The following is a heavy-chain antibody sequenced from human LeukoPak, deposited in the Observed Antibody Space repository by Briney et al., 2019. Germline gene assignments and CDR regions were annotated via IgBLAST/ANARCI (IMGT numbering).Heavy chain of an antibody. CDR1: GFTFSVHW. V-gene: IGHV3-7*01. CDR3: ARELSWSGRDY. Sequence: PGGSLRLSCAASGFTFSVHWMSWVRQAPGKGLEWVANIKPDGSEKNYVDSVKGRFTISIDNAKNSLHLQMNSLRVEDTAVYWCARELSWSGRDYWGQGTLVTVSS. D-gene: IGHD3-3*01. CDR2: IKPDGSEK. J-gene: IGHJ4*02.